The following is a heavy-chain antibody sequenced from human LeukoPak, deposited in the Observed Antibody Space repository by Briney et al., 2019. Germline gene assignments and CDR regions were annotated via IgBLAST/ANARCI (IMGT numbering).Heavy chain of an antibody. CDR3: ARQGIPIFGVATKIRGWFDP. V-gene: IGHV4-39*07. CDR1: GGSISSSRHY. CDR2: IDYSGST. J-gene: IGHJ5*02. D-gene: IGHD3-3*01. Sequence: SETLSLTCTVSGGSISSSRHYWGWIRHPPGKGLEWIVSIDYSGSTYHTPSLKSRVTISVDTAQNQFSLKLSSVTAADTAVYYCARQGIPIFGVATKIRGWFDPWGQGTLVTVSS.